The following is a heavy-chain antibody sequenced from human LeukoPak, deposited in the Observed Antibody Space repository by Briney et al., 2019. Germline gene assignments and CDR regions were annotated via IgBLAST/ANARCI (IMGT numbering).Heavy chain of an antibody. CDR2: INHSGST. CDR1: GGSFSGYY. CDR3: ARAVGYYFDNSGPSKTFDY. J-gene: IGHJ4*02. D-gene: IGHD3-22*01. Sequence: PSETLSLTCAVYGGSFSGYYWSWIRQPPGKGLEWIGEINHSGSTNYNPSLKSRVTISVDTSKNQFSLKLSSVTAADTAVYYCARAVGYYFDNSGPSKTFDYWGQGTLVTVSS. V-gene: IGHV4-34*01.